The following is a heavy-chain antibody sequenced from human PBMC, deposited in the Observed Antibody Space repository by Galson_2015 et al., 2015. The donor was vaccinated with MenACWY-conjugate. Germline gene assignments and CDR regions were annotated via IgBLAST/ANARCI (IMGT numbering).Heavy chain of an antibody. V-gene: IGHV3-20*04. CDR3: ARDRATVTNYYYYGMDV. J-gene: IGHJ6*01. D-gene: IGHD4-17*01. CDR1: GFNFDEYG. Sequence: SLRLPCAASGFNFDEYGMSWVRQAPGMGPEWVSVINWNGVSTDYADSVKGRFTISRDNAVNSLYLQMNSLTAADTALYYCARDRATVTNYYYYGMDVWGQGTTVTVSS. CDR2: INWNGVST.